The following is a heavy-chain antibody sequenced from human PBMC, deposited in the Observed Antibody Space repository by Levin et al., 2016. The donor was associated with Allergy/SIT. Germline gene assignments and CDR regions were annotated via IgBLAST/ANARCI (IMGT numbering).Heavy chain of an antibody. D-gene: IGHD6-19*01. J-gene: IGHJ6*02. Sequence: VRQAPGKGLEWVANIKGDGSEKNDVDSVKGRFIISRDNAKNSLYLQMNSLRVEDTAIYYCARCIAVAGVIDYYYGMDVWGQGTTVTVSS. CDR2: IKGDGSEK. CDR3: ARCIAVAGVIDYYYGMDV. V-gene: IGHV3-7*01.